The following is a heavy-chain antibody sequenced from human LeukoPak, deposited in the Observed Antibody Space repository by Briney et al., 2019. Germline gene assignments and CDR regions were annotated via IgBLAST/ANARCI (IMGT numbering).Heavy chain of an antibody. V-gene: IGHV3-30*18. CDR3: AKEALWGSWYFDY. Sequence: GGSLRLSCAASGLTFSNHGMHWVRQAPGKGLEWVAVVAGDGGDKFYADSVRGRFTISRDNSRNTVFLQVNSLRTEDPVVYYCAKEALWGSWYFDYWGQGALVTVSS. J-gene: IGHJ4*02. D-gene: IGHD3-16*01. CDR2: VAGDGGDK. CDR1: GLTFSNHG.